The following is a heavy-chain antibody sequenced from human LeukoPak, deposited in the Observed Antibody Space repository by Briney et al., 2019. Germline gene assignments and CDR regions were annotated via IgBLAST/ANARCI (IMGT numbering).Heavy chain of an antibody. D-gene: IGHD6-19*01. Sequence: ASVKVSCKVFGYTLTELSMHWVRQAPGKGLEWMGGFDPEDGETIYAQKFQGRVTMTEDTSTDTAYMELSSLRSEDTAVYYCTTAYSSAWFFVYWGQGTLVTVSS. CDR2: FDPEDGET. J-gene: IGHJ4*02. CDR1: GYTLTELS. V-gene: IGHV1-24*01. CDR3: TTAYSSAWFFVY.